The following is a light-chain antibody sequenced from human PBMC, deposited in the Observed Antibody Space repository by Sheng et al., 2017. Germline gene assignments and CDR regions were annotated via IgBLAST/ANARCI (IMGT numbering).Light chain of an antibody. J-gene: IGKJ2*01. CDR3: QQRSNWPPYT. Sequence: EIVLTQSPATLSLSPGERATLSCRASQSVGRTLAWYQQKPGRAPRLLIYDASNRVTGIPARFSGSGSGTDFTLTISSLEPEDFALYYCQQRSNWPPYTFGQGTKLEI. CDR2: DAS. V-gene: IGKV3-11*01. CDR1: QSVGRT.